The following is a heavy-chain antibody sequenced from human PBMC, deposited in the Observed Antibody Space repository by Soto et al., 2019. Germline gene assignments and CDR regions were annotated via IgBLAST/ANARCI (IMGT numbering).Heavy chain of an antibody. V-gene: IGHV1-69*01. CDR2: IIPIFGTA. J-gene: IGHJ5*02. Sequence: QVQLVQSGAEVKKPGSSVKVSCKASGGTFSSYAISWGRQAPGQGLEWMGGIIPIFGTANYAQKFQGRVTSTADESTSTAYMELSSLRSEDTAVYYCARELAAVAGKGRFDPWGQGTLVTVSS. CDR3: ARELAAVAGKGRFDP. D-gene: IGHD6-19*01. CDR1: GGTFSSYA.